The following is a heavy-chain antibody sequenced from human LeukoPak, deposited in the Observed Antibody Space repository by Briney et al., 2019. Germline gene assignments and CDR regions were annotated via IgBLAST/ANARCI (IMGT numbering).Heavy chain of an antibody. CDR2: ISYDGSNK. CDR3: ARDLMIIAADPLDY. D-gene: IGHD6-13*01. V-gene: IGHV3-30*04. CDR1: GFTFGSYA. Sequence: GGSLRLSCAASGFTFGSYAMHWVRQAPGTGLEWVAVISYDGSNKYYADSVKGRFTISRDNAKNTLYLQMNSLRAEDTAVYYCARDLMIIAADPLDYWGQGTLVTVSS. J-gene: IGHJ4*02.